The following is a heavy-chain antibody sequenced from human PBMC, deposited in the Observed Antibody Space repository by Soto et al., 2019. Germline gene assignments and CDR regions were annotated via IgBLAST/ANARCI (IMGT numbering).Heavy chain of an antibody. CDR1: GFSFNNARVA. CDR3: ARGLAPKRYYFDY. J-gene: IGHJ4*02. CDR2: ILSNDET. Sequence: QVTLKESGPVVVKPTETLTLTCTVSGFSFNNARVAVSWIRQPPGKALEWLAHILSNDETSYNTSLRSRLTISTDISKSQVFLTMTHMDPEDAATYYCARGLAPKRYYFDYWGQGALVTVSS. V-gene: IGHV2-26*01.